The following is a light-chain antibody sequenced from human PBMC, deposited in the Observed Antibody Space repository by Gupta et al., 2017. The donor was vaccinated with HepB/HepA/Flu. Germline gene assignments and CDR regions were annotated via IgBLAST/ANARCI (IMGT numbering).Light chain of an antibody. J-gene: IGKJ2*01. CDR1: QSVSSY. Sequence: EIVLTQSPATLSLSPGERATLSCRASQSVSSYLAWYQQKPGQAPRLLIYDASNSATGIPARFSGSGSGTDFTLTISSLEPEDFAVYSCQQRSNWPQTFGQGTKLEIK. CDR2: DAS. V-gene: IGKV3-11*01. CDR3: QQRSNWPQT.